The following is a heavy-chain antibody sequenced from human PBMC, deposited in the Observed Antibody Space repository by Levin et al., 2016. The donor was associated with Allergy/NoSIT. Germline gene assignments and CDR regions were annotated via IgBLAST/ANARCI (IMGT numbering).Heavy chain of an antibody. Sequence: WIRQPPGKGLEWVALISFNGHNEYYEDSVKGRFNVSRDNSKNTLFLQMTSLRPEDTALYYCVKDQALSTTWFGGYFQHWGQGALVTVSS. D-gene: IGHD3-10*01. CDR2: ISFNGHNE. V-gene: IGHV3-30*04. J-gene: IGHJ1*01. CDR3: VKDQALSTTWFGGYFQH.